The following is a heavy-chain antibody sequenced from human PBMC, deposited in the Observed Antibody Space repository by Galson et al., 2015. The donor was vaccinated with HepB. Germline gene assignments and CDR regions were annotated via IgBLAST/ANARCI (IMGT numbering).Heavy chain of an antibody. Sequence: SLRLSCAASGFTFSSYSMNWVRQAPGKGLEWVSYISSSSSTIYYADSVKGRFTISRDNAKNSLYLQMNSLRAEDTAVYYRARGGYYDYVWGSYPLNWFDPWGQGTLVTVSS. CDR1: GFTFSSYS. J-gene: IGHJ5*02. CDR3: ARGGYYDYVWGSYPLNWFDP. CDR2: ISSSSSTI. V-gene: IGHV3-48*01. D-gene: IGHD3-16*02.